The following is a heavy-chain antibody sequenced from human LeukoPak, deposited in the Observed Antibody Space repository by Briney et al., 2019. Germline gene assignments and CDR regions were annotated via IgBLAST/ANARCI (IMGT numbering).Heavy chain of an antibody. V-gene: IGHV4-59*01. CDR3: AIFFGPHCIGPSCNFGYYFDY. CDR1: GGSISSYY. D-gene: IGHD2-2*01. CDR2: IYYSGST. J-gene: IGHJ4*02. Sequence: SETLSLTCTVSGGSISSYYWSWIRQPPGKGLEWIGYIYYSGSTNYNPSLKSRVTISVDTSKNQFSLKLSSVTAADTAVYYCAIFFGPHCIGPSCNFGYYFDYWGQGTLVTVSS.